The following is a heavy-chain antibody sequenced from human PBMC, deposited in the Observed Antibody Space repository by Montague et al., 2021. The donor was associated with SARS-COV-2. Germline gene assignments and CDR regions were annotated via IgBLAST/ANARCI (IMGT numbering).Heavy chain of an antibody. CDR3: ARSYGTTVVTRAFDY. V-gene: IGHV2-70*01. D-gene: IGHD4-23*01. J-gene: IGHJ4*02. CDR2: IDWDDDK. CDR1: GFSLSTSGMC. Sequence: PALVKPTQTLTLTCTFSGFSLSTSGMCVSWIRQPPGKALEWLTLIDWDDDKYCSTSLKTRLTISKDTPKNQVVLTMTNTDPVDTATYYCARSYGTTVVTRAFDYWGQGTLVTVSS.